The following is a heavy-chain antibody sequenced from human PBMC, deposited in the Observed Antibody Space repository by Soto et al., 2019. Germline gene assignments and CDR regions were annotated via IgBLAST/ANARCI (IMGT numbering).Heavy chain of an antibody. V-gene: IGHV4-31*03. Sequence: SETLSLTCTVSGGSISSGGYFWSWIRQPPGKGLEWIGNIFYSGTTYYNPSLKSRVTISVDTSKNQFSLKLSSVTAADTAVYYCARVGIAVAGTIDSSYSGLDVCGQGTTATVSS. CDR2: IFYSGTT. CDR1: GGSISSGGYF. D-gene: IGHD6-19*01. J-gene: IGHJ6*02. CDR3: ARVGIAVAGTIDSSYSGLDV.